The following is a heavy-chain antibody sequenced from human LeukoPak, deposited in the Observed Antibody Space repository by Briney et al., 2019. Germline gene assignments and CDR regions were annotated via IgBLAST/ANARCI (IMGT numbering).Heavy chain of an antibody. Sequence: SETLSLTCTVSGGSVTGYFWSWNRQPPGKGLEWIGYIYHSGSTYYNPSLKSRVTISVDRSKNQFSLKLSSVTAADTAVYYCARVCTNYYGSGSKPTTFDYWGQGTLVTVSS. CDR3: ARVCTNYYGSGSKPTTFDY. J-gene: IGHJ4*02. CDR1: GGSVTGYF. V-gene: IGHV4-30-2*01. CDR2: IYHSGST. D-gene: IGHD3-10*01.